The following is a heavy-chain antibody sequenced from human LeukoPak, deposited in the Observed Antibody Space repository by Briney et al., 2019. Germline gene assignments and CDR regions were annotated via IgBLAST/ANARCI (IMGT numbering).Heavy chain of an antibody. CDR2: IENDASEK. CDR1: GFTLSIYG. V-gene: IGHV3-30*02. J-gene: IGHJ3*02. CDR3: SKKGHSTSTTCFNTNAFYI. D-gene: IGHD2-2*01. Sequence: GGSLRLSCAASGFTLSIYGMHWVRQAPGKGLEWVAFIENDASEKKYVDSVKGRFTISRDNSKNTLYLQMNSLTAEDTAVYYCSKKGHSTSTTCFNTNAFYIWCQGTLATVSS.